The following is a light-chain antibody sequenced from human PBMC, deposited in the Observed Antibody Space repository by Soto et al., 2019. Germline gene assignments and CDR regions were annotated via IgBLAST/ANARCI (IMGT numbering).Light chain of an antibody. Sequence: DVPMTQSPSSLSASVGDRITITCRASQNISTYLNWYQQKPGRGPNLLIYAASSLQSGVPSRFSGSGSGTDFTITIHSLQPEDFATYFCQQSYSSPTTFGQGTKLEIK. CDR2: AAS. CDR3: QQSYSSPTT. CDR1: QNISTY. J-gene: IGKJ2*01. V-gene: IGKV1-39*01.